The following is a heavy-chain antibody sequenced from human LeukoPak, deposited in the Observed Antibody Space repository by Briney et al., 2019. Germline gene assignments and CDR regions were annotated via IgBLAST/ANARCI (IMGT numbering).Heavy chain of an antibody. V-gene: IGHV4-39*01. CDR2: IYYSGST. CDR3: ARHIKGSSWYVYFDY. J-gene: IGHJ4*02. CDR1: GGSISSSSYY. Sequence: SETLSLTCTVSGGSISSSSYYWGWIRQPPGKGLEWIGSIYYSGSTYYNPSLKSRVTISVDTSKNQFSLKLSSVTAADTAVYYCARHIKGSSWYVYFDYWGQGTLVTVSS. D-gene: IGHD6-13*01.